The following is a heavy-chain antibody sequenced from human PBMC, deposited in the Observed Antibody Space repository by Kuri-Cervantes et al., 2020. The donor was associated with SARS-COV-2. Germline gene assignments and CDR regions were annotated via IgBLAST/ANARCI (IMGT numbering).Heavy chain of an antibody. CDR3: AXVSRPVTGXXGYYLDS. CDR2: IDWDDDK. Sequence: SGPTLVKPTQTLTLTCTFSGFSLSTSGMCVSWIRQPPGKALEWLALIDWDDDKYYNASLKPRLTISKDTSKNQVVLTMTNMDPVDTATYYCAXVSRPVTGXXGYYLDSWGQGTLVTVSS. D-gene: IGHD6-19*01. J-gene: IGHJ4*02. V-gene: IGHV2-70*13. CDR1: GFSLSTSGMC.